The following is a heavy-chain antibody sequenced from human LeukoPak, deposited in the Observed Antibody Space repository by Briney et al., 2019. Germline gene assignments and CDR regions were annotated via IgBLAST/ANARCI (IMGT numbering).Heavy chain of an antibody. Sequence: GESLKISCKGSEYSFTSYWIGWVRQMPGKGLEWMGIIYPGDSDTRYSPSFQGQVTISADKSISTAYLQWSSLKASDTAMYYCARPSMVRGVISTFDYWGQGTLVTVSS. D-gene: IGHD3-10*01. CDR3: ARPSMVRGVISTFDY. V-gene: IGHV5-51*01. CDR1: EYSFTSYW. CDR2: IYPGDSDT. J-gene: IGHJ4*02.